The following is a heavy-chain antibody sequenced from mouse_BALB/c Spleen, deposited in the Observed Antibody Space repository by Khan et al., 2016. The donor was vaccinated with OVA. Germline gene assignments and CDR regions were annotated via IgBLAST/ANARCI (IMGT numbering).Heavy chain of an antibody. CDR2: IRFDGSN. CDR3: ARGGSSGPAWFTY. Sequence: EVQLQESGPGLVKPSQSLSLTCSVTGYSITSGYFWNWIRQFPGNELEWMGYIRFDGSNNYNPSLSNRIFITRDKSQNQFFLKLNSVTPEDTSTYYCARGGSSGPAWFTYWGHGTLVTVSA. D-gene: IGHD3-1*01. CDR1: GYSITSGYF. V-gene: IGHV3-6*02. J-gene: IGHJ3*01.